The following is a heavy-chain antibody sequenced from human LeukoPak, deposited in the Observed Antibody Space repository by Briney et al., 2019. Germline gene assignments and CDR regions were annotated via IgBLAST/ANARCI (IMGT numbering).Heavy chain of an antibody. CDR2: ICNDGNKK. J-gene: IGHJ6*02. D-gene: IGHD3-9*01. Sequence: PGGSLRLSCAASGFTFSTYGMHWVRQAPGKGLEGVALICNDGNKKNHADSVKGRFTISRDNFTNILYLPMDSLRAEDTAVYYCGKDDWQVGHYGLDDWGQGTTVTVSS. V-gene: IGHV3-33*06. CDR3: GKDDWQVGHYGLDD. CDR1: GFTFSTYG.